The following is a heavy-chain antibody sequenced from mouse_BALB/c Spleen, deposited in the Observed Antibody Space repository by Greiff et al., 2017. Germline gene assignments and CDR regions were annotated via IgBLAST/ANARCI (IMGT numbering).Heavy chain of an antibody. CDR1: GYSITSDYA. J-gene: IGHJ1*01. D-gene: IGHD1-1*01. CDR2: ISYSGST. CDR3: ARSHYYGSRYWYFDV. Sequence: EVMLVESGPGLVKPSQSLSLTCTVTGYSITSDYAWNWIRQFPGNKLEWMGYISYSGSTSYNPSLKSRISITRDTSKNQFFLQLNSVTTEDTATYYCARSHYYGSRYWYFDVWGAGTTVTVSS. V-gene: IGHV3-2*02.